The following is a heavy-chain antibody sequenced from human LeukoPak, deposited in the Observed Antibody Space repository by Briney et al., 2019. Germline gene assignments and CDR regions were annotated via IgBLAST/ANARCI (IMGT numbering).Heavy chain of an antibody. Sequence: ASVKVSCKASGYTFTSYDINWVRQATGQGLEWMGWMNPNSGITGYAQKFQGRVTITRNTSISTAYMELSSLRSEDTAVYYCAREVDYGGNFDYWGQGTLVTVSS. CDR1: GYTFTSYD. V-gene: IGHV1-8*03. J-gene: IGHJ4*02. CDR2: MNPNSGIT. CDR3: AREVDYGGNFDY. D-gene: IGHD4-23*01.